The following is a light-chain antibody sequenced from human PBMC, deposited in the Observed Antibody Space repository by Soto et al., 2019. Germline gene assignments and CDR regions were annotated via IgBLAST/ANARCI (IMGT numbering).Light chain of an antibody. J-gene: IGLJ1*01. Sequence: QSALTQPASVSGSPGQSITISCTRNSSDVGGYNYVSWYQQHPGIAPKLLIYGVTNRPSGVSTRFSGSKSGNTASLTISGLQAEDEADYHCSSYTSASTLLYLFGTGTKLTVL. V-gene: IGLV2-14*01. CDR3: SSYTSASTLLYL. CDR1: SSDVGGYNY. CDR2: GVT.